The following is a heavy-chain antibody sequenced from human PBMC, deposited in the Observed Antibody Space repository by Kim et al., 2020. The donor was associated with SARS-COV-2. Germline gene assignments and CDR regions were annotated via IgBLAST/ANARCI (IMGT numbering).Heavy chain of an antibody. CDR3: AKGRTYSSSSENDY. V-gene: IGHV3-30*02. J-gene: IGHJ4*02. D-gene: IGHD6-6*01. Sequence: AATVKGRFAISRDNSKNTRYLQMNSRRAEDTAVYYCAKGRTYSSSSENDYWGQGTLVTVSS.